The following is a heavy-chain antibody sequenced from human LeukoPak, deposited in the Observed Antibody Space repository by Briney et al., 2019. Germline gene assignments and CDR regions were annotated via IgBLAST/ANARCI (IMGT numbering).Heavy chain of an antibody. CDR1: GGSITSSSHY. V-gene: IGHV4-39*07. CDR3: ARGVSAAHIFYCDY. J-gene: IGHJ4*02. CDR2: ISYSGRT. D-gene: IGHD6-13*01. Sequence: PSETLSLTCTVSGGSITSSSHYWGWIRQPPGKGLEWIGIISYSGRTYYNPSLRSRVTLSLDTSKNQFSLKLSSVIAADTAVYYCARGVSAAHIFYCDYWGQGTLVTVSS.